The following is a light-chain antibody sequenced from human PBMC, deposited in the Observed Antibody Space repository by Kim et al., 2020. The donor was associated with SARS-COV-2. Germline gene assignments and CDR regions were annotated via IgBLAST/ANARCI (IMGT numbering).Light chain of an antibody. J-gene: IGLJ1*01. CDR1: SSDVGAYDY. CDR3: SSYTGSSTLYA. V-gene: IGLV2-14*03. Sequence: QSLTISCTGTSSDVGAYDYVSWFQQHPGKAPQRVIYDVSYRPSGVSNRFSGSKSGNTASLTISGLQAEDEADYYCSSYTGSSTLYAFGTGTKVTVL. CDR2: DVS.